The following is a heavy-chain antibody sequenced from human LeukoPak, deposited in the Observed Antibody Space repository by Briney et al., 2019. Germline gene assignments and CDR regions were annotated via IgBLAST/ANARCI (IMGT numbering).Heavy chain of an antibody. V-gene: IGHV4-38-2*01. CDR2: IYHSGST. J-gene: IGHJ4*02. CDR1: GYSISSGYY. CDR3: ARLRFDFWSGYTHPYFDY. D-gene: IGHD3-3*01. Sequence: PSETLSLTCAVSGYSISSGYYWGWIRQPPGKGLEWIGSIYHSGSTYYNPSLKSRVTISVDTSKIQFSLKLSSVAATGTAVYFCARLRFDFWSGYTHPYFDYWGQGTLVTVSS.